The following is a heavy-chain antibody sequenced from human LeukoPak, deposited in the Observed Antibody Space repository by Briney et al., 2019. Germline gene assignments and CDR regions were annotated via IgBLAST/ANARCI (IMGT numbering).Heavy chain of an antibody. V-gene: IGHV3-48*03. CDR2: ISSSGSTI. D-gene: IGHD5-18*01. Sequence: GGSLRLSCAASGFTFSSYEMNWVRQAPGKGLEWVSYISSSGSTIYCADSVKGRFTISRDNSKNTLYLQMNSLRAEDTAVYYCAKDLNSYGYGDYFDYWGQGTLVTVSS. J-gene: IGHJ4*02. CDR3: AKDLNSYGYGDYFDY. CDR1: GFTFSSYE.